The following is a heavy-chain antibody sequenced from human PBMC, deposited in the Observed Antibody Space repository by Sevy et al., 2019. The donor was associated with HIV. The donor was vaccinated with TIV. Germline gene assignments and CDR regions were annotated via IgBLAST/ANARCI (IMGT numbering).Heavy chain of an antibody. V-gene: IGHV3-21*01. Sequence: GGSLRLSCAASGFTFSSYSMNWVRLAPGKGLEWVSSVSSSSSYIHYADSVKGRFTISRDNAKNSLYLQMNSLRAEDTAVYYCARDGARGRCCSSTSCSKLDQTIYYYYYGMDVWGQGTTVTVSS. J-gene: IGHJ6*02. CDR3: ARDGARGRCCSSTSCSKLDQTIYYYYYGMDV. D-gene: IGHD2-2*01. CDR2: VSSSSSYI. CDR1: GFTFSSYS.